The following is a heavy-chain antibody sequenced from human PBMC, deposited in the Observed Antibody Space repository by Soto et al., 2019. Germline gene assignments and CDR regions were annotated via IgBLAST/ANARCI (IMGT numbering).Heavy chain of an antibody. CDR2: ISGSGGST. CDR3: AKGVGVTTSSGVDY. D-gene: IGHD1-26*01. Sequence: EVQLLESGGGLVQPGGSLRLSCAASGFTFSSYAMSWVRQAPGKGLEWVSAISGSGGSTYYADSVKGRFTISRDNSKNTLCVQKNSLRAEDTAVYYCAKGVGVTTSSGVDYWGQGTLVTVSS. CDR1: GFTFSSYA. V-gene: IGHV3-23*01. J-gene: IGHJ4*02.